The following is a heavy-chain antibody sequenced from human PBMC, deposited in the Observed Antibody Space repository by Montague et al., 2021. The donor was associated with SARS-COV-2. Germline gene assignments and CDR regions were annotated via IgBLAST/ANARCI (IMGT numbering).Heavy chain of an antibody. CDR1: GGSFNGYY. Sequence: SETLSLTCAVYGGSFNGYYWSWIRQPPGKGLEWIGEINHSGSTNYNPSLKSRATISVDTSKNQFSLKLSSVTAADTAVYYCASLTLGYCSSTSCYSDWFDPWGQGTLVTVSS. D-gene: IGHD2-2*02. CDR3: ASLTLGYCSSTSCYSDWFDP. CDR2: INHSGST. J-gene: IGHJ5*02. V-gene: IGHV4-34*01.